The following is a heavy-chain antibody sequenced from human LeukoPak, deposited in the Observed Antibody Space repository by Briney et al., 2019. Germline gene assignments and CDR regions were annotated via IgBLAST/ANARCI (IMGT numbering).Heavy chain of an antibody. CDR1: GGSFSGYY. J-gene: IGHJ4*02. V-gene: IGHV4-34*01. Sequence: SETLSLTCAVYGGSFSGYYWSWIRQPPGKGLEWIGEINHSGSTSYNPSLKSRVTISVDTSKNQFSLKLSSVTAADTAVYYCAGGYYDFWSGRRIDYWGQGTLVTVSS. D-gene: IGHD3-3*01. CDR2: INHSGST. CDR3: AGGYYDFWSGRRIDY.